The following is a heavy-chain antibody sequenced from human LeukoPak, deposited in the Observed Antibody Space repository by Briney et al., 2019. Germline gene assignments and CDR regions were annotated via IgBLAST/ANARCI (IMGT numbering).Heavy chain of an antibody. Sequence: GGSLRLYCAASGFTVSSNYMSWVRQAPGKGLEWVANIRQDGSEKYYVDSMRGRFTISRDNAKNSLYLQMSSLRAEDTAVYYCARSTAGLDYWGQGTLVTVSS. J-gene: IGHJ4*02. V-gene: IGHV3-7*01. CDR1: GFTVSSNY. CDR2: IRQDGSEK. CDR3: ARSTAGLDY. D-gene: IGHD1-1*01.